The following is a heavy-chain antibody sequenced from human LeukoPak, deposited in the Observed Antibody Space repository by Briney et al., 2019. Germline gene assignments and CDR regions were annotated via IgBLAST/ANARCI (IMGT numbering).Heavy chain of an antibody. D-gene: IGHD2-15*01. CDR2: MNPNSGKT. J-gene: IGHJ4*02. Sequence: AVNVSCKPSVYTFTSYDINWVGQATGQGRDWMGWMNPNSGKTGYEQKFQGRVTMTSNTSISTAYLELSSLRSEDTAVYYCARWDYCSGGSCYSDYWGQGTLVTVSS. CDR1: VYTFTSYD. V-gene: IGHV1-8*01. CDR3: ARWDYCSGGSCYSDY.